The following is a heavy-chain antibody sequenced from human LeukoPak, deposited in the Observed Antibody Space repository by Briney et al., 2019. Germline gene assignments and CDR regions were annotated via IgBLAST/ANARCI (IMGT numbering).Heavy chain of an antibody. CDR1: GFTFSSYS. CDR2: ISSSSGYI. J-gene: IGHJ5*02. V-gene: IGHV3-21*01. Sequence: GGSLRLSCAASGFTFSSYSMNWVRQAPGKGLEWVSSISSSSGYIYYADSVKGRFTISRDNAKNSLYLQMNSLRAEDTAVYYCAREAMVATENWFDPWGQGTLVTVSS. CDR3: AREAMVATENWFDP. D-gene: IGHD5-12*01.